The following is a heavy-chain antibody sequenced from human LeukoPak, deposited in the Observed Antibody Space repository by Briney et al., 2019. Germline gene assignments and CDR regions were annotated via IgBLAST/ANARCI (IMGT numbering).Heavy chain of an antibody. CDR2: IYTSGST. D-gene: IGHD2-15*01. CDR3: ASDRIEVDAFDI. CDR1: GGSISSGSYF. J-gene: IGHJ3*02. V-gene: IGHV4-61*02. Sequence: PSETLSLTCTVSGGSISSGSYFWSWIRQPAGKGLEWIGRIYTSGSTNYNPSLKRRVTISVDTSKNQFSLKLSSVTAADTAVYYCASDRIEVDAFDIWGQGTMVTVSS.